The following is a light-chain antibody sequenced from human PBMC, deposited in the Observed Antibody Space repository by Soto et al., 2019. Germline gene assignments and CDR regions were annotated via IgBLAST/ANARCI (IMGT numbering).Light chain of an antibody. CDR2: DVY. J-gene: IGLJ2*01. V-gene: IGLV2-14*03. CDR3: SSHSSSGTLEV. CDR1: SSDVGGSNY. Sequence: QSALTQPASVSGSPGQSITISFAATSSDVGGSNYVSWYQQHPGKAPKLMIYDVYNRPSGISNRFSGSKSGNTASLTISGLQAEDEADYYCSSHSSSGTLEVVGEGTKVTVL.